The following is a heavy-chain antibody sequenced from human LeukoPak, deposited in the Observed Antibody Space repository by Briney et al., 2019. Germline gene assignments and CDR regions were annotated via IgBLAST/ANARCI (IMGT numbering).Heavy chain of an antibody. V-gene: IGHV1-8*01. Sequence: GASVKVSCKASGYTFTSYDINWVRQATGQGLEWMGWMNPNSGNTGYARKFQGRVTMTRNTSISTAYMELSSLRSDDTAVYYCARDRTTGYGMDVWGQGTTVTVSS. D-gene: IGHD4-4*01. CDR1: GYTFTSYD. J-gene: IGHJ6*02. CDR2: MNPNSGNT. CDR3: ARDRTTGYGMDV.